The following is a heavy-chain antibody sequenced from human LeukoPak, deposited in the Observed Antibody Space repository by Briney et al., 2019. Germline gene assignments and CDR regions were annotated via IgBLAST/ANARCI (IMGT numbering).Heavy chain of an antibody. J-gene: IGHJ3*02. CDR2: FDPEDGET. Sequence: ASVKVSCKVSGYTLTELSMHWVRQAPGKGLEWMGGFDPEDGETIYAQKFQGRVTMTEDTSTDTAYMELSSLRSEDTAVYYCATVISWELRTGDAFDIWGQGTMVTVSS. CDR3: ATVISWELRTGDAFDI. CDR1: GYTLTELS. D-gene: IGHD1-26*01. V-gene: IGHV1-24*01.